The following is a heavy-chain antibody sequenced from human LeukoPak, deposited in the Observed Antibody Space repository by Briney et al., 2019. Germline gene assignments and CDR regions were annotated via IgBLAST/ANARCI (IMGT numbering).Heavy chain of an antibody. Sequence: ASVKVSCKASGYTFTSYDINWVRQATGQGLKWMGWMNPNSGNTGYAQKFQGRVTMTRNTSISTAYMELSSLRSEDTAVYYCARVEEDCSSTSCSYYFDYWGQGTLVTVSS. D-gene: IGHD2-2*01. CDR3: ARVEEDCSSTSCSYYFDY. V-gene: IGHV1-8*01. CDR1: GYTFTSYD. CDR2: MNPNSGNT. J-gene: IGHJ4*02.